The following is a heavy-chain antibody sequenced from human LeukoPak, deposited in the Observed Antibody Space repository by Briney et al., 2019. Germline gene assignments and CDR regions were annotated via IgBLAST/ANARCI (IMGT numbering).Heavy chain of an antibody. CDR1: GYSFTSYW. V-gene: IGHV5-51*01. J-gene: IGHJ5*02. CDR2: IYPGDSDT. CDR3: ARRGYGSKRANWFDP. Sequence: GESLKISCKGSGYSFTSYWIGWVGQMLGKGLEWMGIIYPGDSDTRYSPSFQGQVTISADKSISTAYLQWSRLKASDTAMYYCARRGYGSKRANWFDPWGQGTLVTVSS. D-gene: IGHD4-17*01.